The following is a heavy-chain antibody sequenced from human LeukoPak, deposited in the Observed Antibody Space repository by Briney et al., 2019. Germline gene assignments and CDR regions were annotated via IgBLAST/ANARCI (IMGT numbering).Heavy chain of an antibody. D-gene: IGHD3-22*01. CDR3: ARVSITMIVVVTYYFDY. V-gene: IGHV3-7*01. Sequence: PGGSLRLSCAASGFTFSSYWMSLVRQAPGKGLEWVANIKQDGSEKYYVDSVKGRFTISRDNAKNSLYLQMNSLRAEDTAVYYCARVSITMIVVVTYYFDYWGQGTLVTVSS. CDR1: GFTFSSYW. J-gene: IGHJ4*02. CDR2: IKQDGSEK.